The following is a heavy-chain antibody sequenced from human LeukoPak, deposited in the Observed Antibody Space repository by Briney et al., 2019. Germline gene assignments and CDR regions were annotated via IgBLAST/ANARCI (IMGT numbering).Heavy chain of an antibody. D-gene: IGHD5-24*01. J-gene: IGHJ4*02. CDR1: GFTLSNYW. CDR2: IMQDGSEK. CDR3: ARHSAGYTTFFDY. Sequence: PGGSLRLSCAPPGFTLSNYWITWVPRAPGKGLEWVSNIMQDGSEKYYVDCVMGRFTISSDNAKNSLYLQMNSLRAEDTAVYYCARHSAGYTTFFDYWGQGTLVTVSS. V-gene: IGHV3-7*04.